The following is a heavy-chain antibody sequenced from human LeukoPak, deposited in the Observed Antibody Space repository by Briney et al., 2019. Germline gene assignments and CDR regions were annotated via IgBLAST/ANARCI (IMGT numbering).Heavy chain of an antibody. Sequence: GGSLRLSCAASRFTFNSFVMSWVRQAPGKGLEWVAVISYDGSNKYYADSVKGRFTISRDNSKNTLYLQMNSLRAEDTAVYYCARFLGTAAGAVDYWGQGTLVTVSS. D-gene: IGHD6-13*01. V-gene: IGHV3-30-3*01. CDR2: ISYDGSNK. J-gene: IGHJ4*02. CDR1: RFTFNSFV. CDR3: ARFLGTAAGAVDY.